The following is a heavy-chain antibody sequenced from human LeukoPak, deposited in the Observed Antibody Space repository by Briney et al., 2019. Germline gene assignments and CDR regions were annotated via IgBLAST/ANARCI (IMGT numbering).Heavy chain of an antibody. V-gene: IGHV3-23*01. CDR1: GFTFSIYG. CDR3: AKLAGGSCSGSSCPDFDS. CDR2: ISGSGGST. Sequence: PGGSLRLSCAASGFTFSIYGMNWVRQAPGKGLEWVSGISGSGGSTYNADSVKGRFTISRDNSKNTLYLQMNSLRVEDTAVYYCAKLAGGSCSGSSCPDFDSWGQGTLVTVSS. J-gene: IGHJ4*02. D-gene: IGHD2-15*01.